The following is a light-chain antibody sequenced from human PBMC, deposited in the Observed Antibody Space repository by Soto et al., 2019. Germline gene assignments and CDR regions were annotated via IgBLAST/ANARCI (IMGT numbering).Light chain of an antibody. J-gene: IGLJ2*01. CDR3: CSYAGSYTYVV. CDR1: SSDVGAYNY. CDR2: DVS. V-gene: IGLV2-11*01. Sequence: QSALTQPRSVSGSPGQSVTISCTGTSSDVGAYNYVSWYQQHPGKAPKLMIYDVSKRPSGVPDRFSGSKSGNTASLTISGLQAEDEADYSCCSYAGSYTYVVFGGGTKLTVL.